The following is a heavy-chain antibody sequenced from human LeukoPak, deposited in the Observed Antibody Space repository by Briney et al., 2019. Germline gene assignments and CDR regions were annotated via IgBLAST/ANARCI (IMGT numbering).Heavy chain of an antibody. V-gene: IGHV1-3*03. CDR3: ARGVSYAMDV. J-gene: IGHJ6*02. CDR2: INGGNGNA. Sequence: GASVKVSCKASGYTFTSYAIHWVRQAPGRRLEWMGWINGGNGNAKYPQEFQGRVTITRDTSENTAYMELSSLRSEDMALYYCARGVSYAMDVWGQGTTVTVAS. CDR1: GYTFTSYA.